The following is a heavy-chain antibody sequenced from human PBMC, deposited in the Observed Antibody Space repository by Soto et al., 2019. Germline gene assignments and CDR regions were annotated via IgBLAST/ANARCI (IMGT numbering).Heavy chain of an antibody. J-gene: IGHJ4*02. CDR1: GGSLSGYY. Sequence: SETLSLTCAVYGGSLSGYYWSWIRQTPGKGLEWIGEIDHSGSIKYNPSLESRVSISLDTSRNQFSLKLSSVTAADSAVFYCATGGGAAPGTWGQGTLVTVSS. V-gene: IGHV4-34*01. CDR3: ATGGGAAPGT. D-gene: IGHD6-13*01. CDR2: IDHSGSI.